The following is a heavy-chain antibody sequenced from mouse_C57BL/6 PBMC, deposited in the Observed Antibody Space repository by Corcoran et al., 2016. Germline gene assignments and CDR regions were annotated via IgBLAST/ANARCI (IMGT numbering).Heavy chain of an antibody. CDR3: AEIYYDTRGFAY. V-gene: IGHV1-26*01. CDR1: GYTFTDYY. J-gene: IGHJ3*01. CDR2: INPNNGGT. D-gene: IGHD2-4*01. Sequence: EVQLQQSGPELVKPGASVKISCKASGYTFTDYYMNWVKQSHGKSLEWIGDINPNNGGTSYNQKFKGKATLTVDKSSSTAYMELRSLTSEDSAVYYGAEIYYDTRGFAYWGQGTLVTVSA.